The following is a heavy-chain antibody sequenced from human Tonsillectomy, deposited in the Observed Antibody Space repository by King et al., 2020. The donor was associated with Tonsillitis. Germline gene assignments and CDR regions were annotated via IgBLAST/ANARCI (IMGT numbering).Heavy chain of an antibody. V-gene: IGHV4-34*01. D-gene: IGHD3-10*01. CDR2: INHIGGP. CDR3: ATTRGY. Sequence: VQLQQWGAGLLKPSETLSLTCAVYGGSFSGYYWNWVRQPPGKGLEWIGEINHIGGPNYNPSLKSRVTISLDTSKNQFSLKLTSVTAADTAVHYCATTRGYWGQGTLVTVSS. CDR1: GGSFSGYY. J-gene: IGHJ4*02.